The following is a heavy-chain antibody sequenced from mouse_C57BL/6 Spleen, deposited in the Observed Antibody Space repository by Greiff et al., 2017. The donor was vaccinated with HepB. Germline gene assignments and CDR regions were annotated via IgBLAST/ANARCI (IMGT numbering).Heavy chain of an antibody. J-gene: IGHJ2*01. CDR1: GYAFSSSW. CDR2: IYPGDGDT. V-gene: IGHV1-82*01. D-gene: IGHD4-1*01. CDR3: ARGTGTEYFDY. Sequence: QVQLQQSGPELVKPGASVKISCKASGYAFSSSWMNWVKQRPGKGLEWIGRIYPGDGDTNYNGKFKGKATLTADKSSSTAYMQLSSLKSEDSAVYFCARGTGTEYFDYSGQGTTLTVST.